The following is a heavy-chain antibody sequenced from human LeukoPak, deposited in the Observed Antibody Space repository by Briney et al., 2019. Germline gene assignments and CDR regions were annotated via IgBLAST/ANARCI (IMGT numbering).Heavy chain of an antibody. CDR1: GFTFSSYA. D-gene: IGHD6-19*01. CDR3: AREGSGWYDYYYYGMDV. J-gene: IGHJ6*02. CDR2: ISYDGSNK. Sequence: PGGSLRLSCAASGFTFSSYAMHWVRQAPGKGLEWVAVISYDGSNKYYADSVKGRFTISRDNSKNTLYLQMGSLRAEDMAVYYCAREGSGWYDYYYYGMDVWGQGTTVTVSS. V-gene: IGHV3-30*14.